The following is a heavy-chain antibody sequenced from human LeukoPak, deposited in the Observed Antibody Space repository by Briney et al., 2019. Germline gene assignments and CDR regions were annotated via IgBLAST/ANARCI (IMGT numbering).Heavy chain of an antibody. CDR2: ISGGGNSA. D-gene: IGHD3-3*01. Sequence: PGGSLRLSCAASGFXFSRSAISWVRQAPGKRLEWVSSISGGGNSAYYADSVKDRFTISRDNSKNMLYLQVNSLRAEDTAVYYCAQDHHDFWSGYYNERNWFDPWGQGTLVTVSS. V-gene: IGHV3-23*01. CDR3: AQDHHDFWSGYYNERNWFDP. J-gene: IGHJ5*02. CDR1: GFXFSRSA.